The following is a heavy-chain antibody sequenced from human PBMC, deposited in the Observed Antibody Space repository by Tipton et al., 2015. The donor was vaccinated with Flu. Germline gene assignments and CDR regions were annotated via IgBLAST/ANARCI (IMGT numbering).Heavy chain of an antibody. Sequence: QLVQSGAEVKKPGASVKVSCEASGYTFTSNGISWVRQAPGQGLEWLGWINAYNGNTVYAQKVQYRVTLTRDTSMSTTYMELRSLTSDDTAVYYCARDMPQGVVIIPPAKRFDFWGQGTLVTVSS. CDR1: GYTFTSNG. CDR3: ARDMPQGVVIIPPAKRFDF. J-gene: IGHJ4*02. D-gene: IGHD3-3*01. CDR2: INAYNGNT. V-gene: IGHV1-18*04.